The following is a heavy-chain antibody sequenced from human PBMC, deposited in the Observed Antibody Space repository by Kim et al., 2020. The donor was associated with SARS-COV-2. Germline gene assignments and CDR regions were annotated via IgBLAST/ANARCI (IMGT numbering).Heavy chain of an antibody. CDR3: TRHIGGYSGYDSYYYYGMDV. J-gene: IGHJ6*02. CDR1: GFTFSGSA. D-gene: IGHD5-12*01. Sequence: GGSLRLSCAASGFTFSGSAMHWVRQASGKGLEWVGRIRSKANSYATAYAASVKGRFTISRDDSKNTAYLQMNSLKTEDTAVYYCTRHIGGYSGYDSYYYYGMDVWGQGTTVTVSS. V-gene: IGHV3-73*01. CDR2: IRSKANSYAT.